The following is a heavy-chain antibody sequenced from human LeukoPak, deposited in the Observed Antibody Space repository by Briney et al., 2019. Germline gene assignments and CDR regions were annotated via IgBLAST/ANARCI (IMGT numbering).Heavy chain of an antibody. V-gene: IGHV3-53*01. CDR3: ARDLGQYYDTSDNWFDP. CDR1: GFTVSSNY. CDR2: IYSGGST. D-gene: IGHD3-22*01. Sequence: GGSLRLSCAASGFTVSSNYMSWVRQAPGKGLEWVSVIYSGGSTYYADSVKGRFTISRDNAKNTLNLQMNSLRAEDTAVYYCARDLGQYYDTSDNWFDPWGQGTLVTVSS. J-gene: IGHJ5*02.